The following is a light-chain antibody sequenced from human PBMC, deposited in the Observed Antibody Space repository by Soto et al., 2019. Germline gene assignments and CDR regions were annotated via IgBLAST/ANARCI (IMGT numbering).Light chain of an antibody. J-gene: IGKJ1*01. CDR1: QSVSSSF. Sequence: EXXXXXXXXXXSLSPGSXATLSCMASQSVSSSFLAWYQQKAGQAPRLLIYGASRRATGIPDRFSGSGSGTDFTLTISRLEPEDFAVYYCQQYVSSPWAFGQGTKVDIK. CDR2: GAS. CDR3: QQYVSSPWA. V-gene: IGKV3-20*01.